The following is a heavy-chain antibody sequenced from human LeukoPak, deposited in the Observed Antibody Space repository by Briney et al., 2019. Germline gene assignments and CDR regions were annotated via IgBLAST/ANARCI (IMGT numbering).Heavy chain of an antibody. J-gene: IGHJ4*02. V-gene: IGHV1-18*01. CDR2: ISAYNGNT. CDR3: ARDHYYGSGSYPDY. CDR1: GYTFTSYG. Sequence: ASVKVSCKASGYTFTSYGISWVRQAPGQGLEWMGWISAYNGNTNYAQKLQGRVTMTTDTSTSTVYMELSSLRSEDTAVYYCARDHYYGSGSYPDYWGQGTLVTVSS. D-gene: IGHD3-10*01.